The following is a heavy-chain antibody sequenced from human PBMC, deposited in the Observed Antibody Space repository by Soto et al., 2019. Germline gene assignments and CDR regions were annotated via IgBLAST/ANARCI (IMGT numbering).Heavy chain of an antibody. CDR2: ISYDGSNK. CDR1: GFTFSSYA. V-gene: IGHV3-30-3*01. J-gene: IGHJ4*02. CDR3: ARGDAIVVVTAIDHDTNDY. D-gene: IGHD2-21*02. Sequence: QVQLVESGGGVVQPGRSLRLSCAASGFTFSSYAMHWVRQAPGKGLEWVAVISYDGSNKYYADSVEGRFTISRDNSKNTLYLQMNSLRAEDTAVYYCARGDAIVVVTAIDHDTNDYWGQGTLVTVSS.